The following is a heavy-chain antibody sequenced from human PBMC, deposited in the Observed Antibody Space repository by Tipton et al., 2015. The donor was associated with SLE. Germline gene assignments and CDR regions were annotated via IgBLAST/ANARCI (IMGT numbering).Heavy chain of an antibody. CDR2: MYNSGNT. CDR1: GYSITSGSY. V-gene: IGHV4-38-2*01. Sequence: TLSLTCAVSGYSITSGSYWGWIRQPPGKGLEWIGSMYNSGNTFYNPSLKSRVTISLDMSKNQFSLKLSSVTAADTAVYYCATSFIYSDWGAFHIWGQGTMVTASS. D-gene: IGHD4-11*01. J-gene: IGHJ3*02. CDR3: ATSFIYSDWGAFHI.